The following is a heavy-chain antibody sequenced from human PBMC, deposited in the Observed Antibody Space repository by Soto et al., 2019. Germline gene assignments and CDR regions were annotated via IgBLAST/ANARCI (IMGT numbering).Heavy chain of an antibody. CDR3: ANFGDYVLGVDWYFDL. Sequence: GGSLRLSCAASGFTFSSYAMSWVRQAPGKGLEWVSAISGSGGSTYYADSVKGRFTISRDNSKNTLYLQMNSLRAEDTAVYYCANFGDYVLGVDWYFDLWGRGTLVTVSS. CDR1: GFTFSSYA. J-gene: IGHJ2*01. V-gene: IGHV3-23*01. CDR2: ISGSGGST. D-gene: IGHD4-17*01.